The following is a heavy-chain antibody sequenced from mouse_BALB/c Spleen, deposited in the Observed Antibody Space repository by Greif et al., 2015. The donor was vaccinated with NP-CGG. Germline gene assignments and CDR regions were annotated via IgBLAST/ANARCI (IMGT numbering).Heavy chain of an antibody. D-gene: IGHD4-1*01. Sequence: QVQLQQSGAELMKPGASVKISCKATGYTFSSYWIEWVKQRPGHGLEWIGEILPGSGSTNYNEKFKGKATFTADTSSNTAYMQLSSLTSEDSAVYYCARTLGRGAMDYWGQGTSVTVSS. J-gene: IGHJ4*01. V-gene: IGHV1-9*01. CDR1: GYTFSSYW. CDR3: ARTLGRGAMDY. CDR2: ILPGSGST.